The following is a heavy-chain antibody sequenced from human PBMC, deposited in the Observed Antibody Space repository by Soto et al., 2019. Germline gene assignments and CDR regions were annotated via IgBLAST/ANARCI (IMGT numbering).Heavy chain of an antibody. V-gene: IGHV4-4*02. CDR3: AKHGYYYYGMDG. CDR2: IYHSGST. CDR1: GGSISSSNW. D-gene: IGHD4-17*01. Sequence: QVQLQESGPGLVKPSGTLSLTCAVSGGSISSSNWWSWVRQPPGKGLEWIGEIYHSGSTNYNPSLKRRVHIAVDKSKNQFSLKLSSATAPDTAVYDCAKHGYYYYGMDGGGQVTTVTVSS. J-gene: IGHJ6*02.